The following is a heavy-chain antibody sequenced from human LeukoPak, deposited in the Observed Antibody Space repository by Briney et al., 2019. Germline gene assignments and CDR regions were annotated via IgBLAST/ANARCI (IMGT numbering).Heavy chain of an antibody. Sequence: GGSLRLSCAASAFTFGSYWMSWVRQAPGRGLEWVANIKQDGSEQCYVDSVKGRFTIARDNVKNSLYLQMNSLRAEDTAVYYCARDLVRDWGQGTLVTVSS. D-gene: IGHD3-10*02. CDR2: IKQDGSEQ. J-gene: IGHJ4*02. V-gene: IGHV3-7*05. CDR1: AFTFGSYW. CDR3: ARDLVRD.